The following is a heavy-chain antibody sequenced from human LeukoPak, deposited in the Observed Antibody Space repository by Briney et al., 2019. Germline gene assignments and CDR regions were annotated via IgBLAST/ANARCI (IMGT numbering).Heavy chain of an antibody. V-gene: IGHV3-21*01. CDR1: GFTVSSNY. CDR3: AREMAV. CDR2: ISSSSNHI. D-gene: IGHD2-8*01. Sequence: GGSLRLSCAASGFTVSSNYMSWVRQAPGKGLEWVSSISSSSNHIYYADSLKGRFTISRDDAKNSLYLQMTSLSAEDTAVYYCAREMAVWGQGALVTVSS. J-gene: IGHJ4*02.